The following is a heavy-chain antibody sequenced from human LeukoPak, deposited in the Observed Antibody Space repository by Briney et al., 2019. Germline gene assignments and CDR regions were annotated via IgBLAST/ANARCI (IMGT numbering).Heavy chain of an antibody. CDR1: VFTFSSYW. J-gene: IGHJ4*02. CDR3: ARDRALGY. V-gene: IGHV3-7*01. Sequence: PGGSLRLSCAASVFTFSSYWMSWVPQAPGKGLEGGANIRQDGREKYYVEAVRRRFTISRDNPKHSLHVQMNSLRAEDTAVYYCARDRALGYWGQGNLVTVSS. CDR2: IRQDGREK. D-gene: IGHD3-16*01.